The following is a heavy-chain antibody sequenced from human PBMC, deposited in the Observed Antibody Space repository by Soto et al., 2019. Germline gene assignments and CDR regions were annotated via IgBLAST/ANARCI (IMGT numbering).Heavy chain of an antibody. Sequence: EVQLVESGGGLVQPGGSLRLSCAASGFTFSSYWMHWVRQAPGKGLEWVGRDNSETDGGTTDYAAPVKGRFTISRDDSKNMLFLQMISLKTEDTAVYYCTTGVGYYDPYGMDVWGQGTTVTVSS. V-gene: IGHV3-15*01. CDR3: TTGVGYYDPYGMDV. D-gene: IGHD3-22*01. J-gene: IGHJ6*02. CDR1: GFTFSSYW. CDR2: DNSETDGGTT.